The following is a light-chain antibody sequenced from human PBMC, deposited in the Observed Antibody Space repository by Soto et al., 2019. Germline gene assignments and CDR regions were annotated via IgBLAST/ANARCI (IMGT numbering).Light chain of an antibody. Sequence: DIQMTQSPSSVSASLGDRVTITCRASQGITNWLAWYQQKPGKVPKLLIYDASTLQSGVPSRFSGSGSGTDFTLTIISLQPEDFATYYCQQAGSFPIAFGPGTKVEIK. CDR2: DAS. CDR3: QQAGSFPIA. CDR1: QGITNW. J-gene: IGKJ3*01. V-gene: IGKV1-12*01.